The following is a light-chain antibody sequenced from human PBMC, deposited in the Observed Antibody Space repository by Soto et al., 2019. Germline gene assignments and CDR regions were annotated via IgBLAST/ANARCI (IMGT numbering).Light chain of an antibody. CDR1: GSNIGAGYD. CDR2: GDS. J-gene: IGLJ1*01. V-gene: IGLV1-40*01. Sequence: QSVLTQPPSVSGAPWQRVTISCTGSGSNIGAGYDVHWYQHRPGTAPKLLVFGDSHRPSGVPDRFSGSKSGTSASLAITGLQAEDEGDYYCQSYDSTLDARYVFGTGTKLTVL. CDR3: QSYDSTLDARYV.